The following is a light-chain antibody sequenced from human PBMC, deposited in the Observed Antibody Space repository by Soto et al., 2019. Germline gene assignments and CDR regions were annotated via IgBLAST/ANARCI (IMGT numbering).Light chain of an antibody. CDR2: EDN. Sequence: QSALTQPGSVSGSPGQSITISCTGTSSDVGSYNLVSWYQQHPGKAPKLMIYEDNKRPSGLYNRFSGSKSGNMASLTISGLQAENESDYYCCSYAGSSTFDVLFGGGTKLTVL. V-gene: IGLV2-23*02. CDR1: SSDVGSYNL. J-gene: IGLJ2*01. CDR3: CSYAGSSTFDVL.